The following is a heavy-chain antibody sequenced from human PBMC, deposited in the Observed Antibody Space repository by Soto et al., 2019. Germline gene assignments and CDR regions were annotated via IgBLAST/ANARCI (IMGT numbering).Heavy chain of an antibody. CDR1: VFTFSSYW. D-gene: IGHD1-1*01. Sequence: WGSLIVSCASSVFTFSSYWMNWVRQAPGKGLEWVANINQDGNEDNLLDSVKGRFTISRDNAKNSLFLQMNSLRVDDTAVYYCARTGDGHHDFLDYWGQGALVTVSS. CDR3: ARTGDGHHDFLDY. V-gene: IGHV3-7*01. J-gene: IGHJ4*02. CDR2: INQDGNED.